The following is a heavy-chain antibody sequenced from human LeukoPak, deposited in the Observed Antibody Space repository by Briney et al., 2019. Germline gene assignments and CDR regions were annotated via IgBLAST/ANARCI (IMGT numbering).Heavy chain of an antibody. CDR1: GFTFSSYW. J-gene: IGHJ4*02. CDR3: ARDYYGSGSTFFDY. D-gene: IGHD3-10*01. V-gene: IGHV3-7*01. Sequence: GGSLRLSCAASGFTFSSYWMSWVRQAPGKGLEWVANIKQDGSEKYYVDSVKGRFTISRDNAKNSPYLQMNSLRAEDTAVYYCARDYYGSGSTFFDYWGQGTLVTVSS. CDR2: IKQDGSEK.